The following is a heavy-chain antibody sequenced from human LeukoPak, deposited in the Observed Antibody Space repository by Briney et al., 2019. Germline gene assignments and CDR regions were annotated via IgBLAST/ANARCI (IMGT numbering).Heavy chain of an antibody. J-gene: IGHJ4*02. V-gene: IGHV4-34*01. Sequence: PSETLSLTCAVYGGSFSGYYWSWIRQPPGKGLEWIGEINHSGSTNYNPSLKSRVTISVDTSKNQFSLKLSSVTAADTAVYYCAGGAAGRLYDSSGYYLVYWGQGTLVTVSS. D-gene: IGHD3-22*01. CDR2: INHSGST. CDR1: GGSFSGYY. CDR3: AGGAAGRLYDSSGYYLVY.